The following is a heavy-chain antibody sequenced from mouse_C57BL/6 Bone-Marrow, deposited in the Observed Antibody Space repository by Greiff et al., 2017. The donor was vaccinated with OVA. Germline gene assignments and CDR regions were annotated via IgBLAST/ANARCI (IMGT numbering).Heavy chain of an antibody. J-gene: IGHJ4*01. CDR3: TTGGGYPYYAMDY. CDR1: GFTFSSYA. V-gene: IGHV5-9-1*02. Sequence: EVKLVESGEGLVKPGGSLKLSCAASGFTFSSYAMSWVRQTPEKRLEWVAYISSGGDYIYYADTVKGRFTISRDNARNTLYLQMSSLKSEDTAMYYCTTGGGYPYYAMDYWGQGTSVTVSS. D-gene: IGHD2-2*01. CDR2: ISSGGDYI.